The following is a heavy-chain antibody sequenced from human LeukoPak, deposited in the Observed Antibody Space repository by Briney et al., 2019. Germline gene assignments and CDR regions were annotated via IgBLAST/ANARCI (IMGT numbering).Heavy chain of an antibody. Sequence: SDTLSLTCTVSGRPISSGDYYWSWIRQPPGKGLEWIGYIYYSGSTYYNPSLKSRVTISVDTSKNQFSLKLSSVTAADTAVYYCARLDSSGYLPIFDYWGQGTLVTVSS. CDR1: GRPISSGDYY. CDR2: IYYSGST. D-gene: IGHD3-22*01. CDR3: ARLDSSGYLPIFDY. J-gene: IGHJ4*02. V-gene: IGHV4-30-4*02.